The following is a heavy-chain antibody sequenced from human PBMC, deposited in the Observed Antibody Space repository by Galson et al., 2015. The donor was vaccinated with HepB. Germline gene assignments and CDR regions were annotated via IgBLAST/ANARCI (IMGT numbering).Heavy chain of an antibody. D-gene: IGHD3-10*01. CDR2: VIPILDTT. Sequence: SVKVSCKASGGTFSAYSISWVRQAPGQGLEWMGGVIPILDTTTYAQAFQGRVTITADKPSHTAYMELSGLRTDDTAIYYCARIDSGPWALWGQGSLVTVSS. V-gene: IGHV1-69*10. CDR1: GGTFSAYS. CDR3: ARIDSGPWAL. J-gene: IGHJ4*02.